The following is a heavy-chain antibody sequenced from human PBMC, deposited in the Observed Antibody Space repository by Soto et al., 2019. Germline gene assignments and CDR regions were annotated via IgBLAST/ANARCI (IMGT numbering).Heavy chain of an antibody. CDR2: MNAGNGNT. Sequence: ASVKVSCKASGYIFSRNDIHWVRQAPGQRLEWMGWMNAGNGNTRYSREFQARVTFTRDTAASTGYMELNSVTPEDTAVYYCARDLGGSFDYWGQGSLVTVS. CDR1: GYIFSRND. D-gene: IGHD3-16*01. V-gene: IGHV1-3*03. J-gene: IGHJ4*02. CDR3: ARDLGGSFDY.